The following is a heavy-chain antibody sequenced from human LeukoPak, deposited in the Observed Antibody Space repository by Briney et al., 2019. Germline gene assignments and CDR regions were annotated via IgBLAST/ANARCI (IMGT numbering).Heavy chain of an antibody. CDR2: ISDSGDST. J-gene: IGHJ4*02. V-gene: IGHV3-23*01. Sequence: GGSLRLSCAASGFTFSTYAMSWVRQTPGKGLEWVSAISDSGDSTYYADSVKGRFTICRDNSKNTLYLQMNSLRAEDTAVYHCAKDSTFGSPFDYWGQGTLVTVSS. CDR3: AKDSTFGSPFDY. D-gene: IGHD3-10*01. CDR1: GFTFSTYA.